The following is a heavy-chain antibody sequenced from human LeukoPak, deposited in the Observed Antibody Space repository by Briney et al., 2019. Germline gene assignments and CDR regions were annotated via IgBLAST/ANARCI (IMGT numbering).Heavy chain of an antibody. D-gene: IGHD4-11*01. CDR3: ATYSILNAREFRY. V-gene: IGHV3-30*03. J-gene: IGHJ1*01. CDR1: GFSLTTFD. CDR2: ISYDGRDI. Sequence: GGSLRLSCAASGFSLTTFDIHWVRQAPGKGLEWVALISYDGRDIYYLDSVEGRFTISRDNAKNSVYLQMNSLGADDTAVYYCATYSILNAREFRYWGQGTLVTVTS.